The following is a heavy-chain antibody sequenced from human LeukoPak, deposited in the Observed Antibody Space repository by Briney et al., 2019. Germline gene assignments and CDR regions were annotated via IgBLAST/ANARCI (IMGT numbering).Heavy chain of an antibody. D-gene: IGHD3-10*01. J-gene: IGHJ4*02. CDR1: GFTFSSYG. CDR3: AKEAKYYYGSGSYYPYFDY. V-gene: IGHV3-30*18. Sequence: GGSLRLSCAASGFTFSSYGMHWVRQAPGKGLEWVAVISYDGSNKYYADSVKGRFTISRDNSKNTLYLQMNSLRAEDTAVYYCAKEAKYYYGSGSYYPYFDYWGQGTLVTVSS. CDR2: ISYDGSNK.